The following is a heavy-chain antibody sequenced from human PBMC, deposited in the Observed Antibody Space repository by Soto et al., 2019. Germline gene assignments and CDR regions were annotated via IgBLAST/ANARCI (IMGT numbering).Heavy chain of an antibody. CDR2: MNPNSGNT. Sequence: QVQLVQSGAEVKKPGASVKVSCKASGYTFTRYDINWVRQATGQGLEWMGWMNPNSGNTGYAQKFQGRVTMTRNTSRSRAYMELSSLGSECTAVYYCARVLAITFGGVIVPPRYWGKGTLVNVSS. D-gene: IGHD3-16*02. CDR3: ARVLAITFGGVIVPPRY. J-gene: IGHJ4*02. CDR1: GYTFTRYD. V-gene: IGHV1-8*01.